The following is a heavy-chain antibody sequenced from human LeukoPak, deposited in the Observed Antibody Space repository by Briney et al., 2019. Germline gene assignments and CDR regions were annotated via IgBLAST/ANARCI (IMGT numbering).Heavy chain of an antibody. D-gene: IGHD4-23*01. Sequence: GGSLRLSCAASGFTFSRYTMNWVRQAPGKGLEWVSFIRSSSPTADYADSVKGRFTISRENSKNRLYLQMNSLRAEDTAVYYCARAEGYGGELDSWGQGTLVTVSS. CDR2: IRSSSPTA. J-gene: IGHJ4*02. CDR1: GFTFSRYT. CDR3: ARAEGYGGELDS. V-gene: IGHV3-48*01.